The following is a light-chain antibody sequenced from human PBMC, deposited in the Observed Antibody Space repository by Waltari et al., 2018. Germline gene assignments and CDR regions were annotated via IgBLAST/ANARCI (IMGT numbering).Light chain of an antibody. J-gene: IGKJ1*01. CDR2: QSS. CDR3: QIHERLPAV. V-gene: IGKV3-20*01. CDR1: QSSSRY. Sequence: EVILTQSPDTLPLSPGERATLSCRPSQSSSRYLVWNQQKPGQAPRRLIYQSSIRDTGIPDRFSGSGYGTDFSLTISSLEPEDFAVYDCQIHERLPAVFCQGTKVEMK.